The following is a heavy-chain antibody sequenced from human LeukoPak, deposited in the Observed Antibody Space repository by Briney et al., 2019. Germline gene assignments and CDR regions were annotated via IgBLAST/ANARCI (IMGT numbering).Heavy chain of an antibody. Sequence: PGRSLRLSCAASGFTFDDYAMHWVRQAPGKGLEGVSGISWNSGSIGYADSVKGRFTISRDNAKNSLYLQMNSLRAEDTALYYCAKDIMVRGVISDAFDIWGQGTMVTVSS. CDR1: GFTFDDYA. D-gene: IGHD3-10*01. CDR3: AKDIMVRGVISDAFDI. J-gene: IGHJ3*02. CDR2: ISWNSGSI. V-gene: IGHV3-9*01.